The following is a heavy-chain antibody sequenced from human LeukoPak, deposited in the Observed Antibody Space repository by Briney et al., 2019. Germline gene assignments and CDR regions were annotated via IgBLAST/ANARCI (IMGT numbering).Heavy chain of an antibody. CDR1: GYTFTSYY. J-gene: IGHJ4*02. CDR2: INPSGGST. CDR3: APEPSDGYCSSTSCPGY. D-gene: IGHD2-2*03. Sequence: ASVKVSCKASGYTFTSYYMHWVRQAPGQGLEWMGIINPSGGSTSYAQKFQGRVTMTRDTSTSTIYMELSSLRSEDTAVYYCAPEPSDGYCSSTSCPGYWGQGTLVTVSS. V-gene: IGHV1-46*01.